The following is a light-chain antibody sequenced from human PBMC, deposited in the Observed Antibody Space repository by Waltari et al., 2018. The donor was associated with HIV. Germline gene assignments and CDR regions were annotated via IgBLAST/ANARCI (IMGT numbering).Light chain of an antibody. CDR3: SSYTTTNTII. CDR2: DVF. V-gene: IGLV2-14*03. Sequence: QSALTQPASVSGSPGQSITISCTGTSSDMGAYAYVSWYRQHPDKAPQLLIYDVFYRPSGVSHRFSGSKSGNTASLTISGLQAEDEAVYSCSSYTTTNTIIFGGGTKLTVL. J-gene: IGLJ2*01. CDR1: SSDMGAYAY.